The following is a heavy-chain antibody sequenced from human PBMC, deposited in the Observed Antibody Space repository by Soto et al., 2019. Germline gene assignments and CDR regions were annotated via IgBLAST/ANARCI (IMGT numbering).Heavy chain of an antibody. Sequence: GGSMRLSSAAAGFKFSSYYVHWVRQATGKGLEWVSAIGTAGDTYYPGSVKGRFTISRENAKNSLYLQMNSLRAGDTAVYYCARVLDDAFDIWGQGTMVTVSS. CDR2: IGTAGDT. J-gene: IGHJ3*02. CDR3: ARVLDDAFDI. CDR1: GFKFSSYY. V-gene: IGHV3-13*01.